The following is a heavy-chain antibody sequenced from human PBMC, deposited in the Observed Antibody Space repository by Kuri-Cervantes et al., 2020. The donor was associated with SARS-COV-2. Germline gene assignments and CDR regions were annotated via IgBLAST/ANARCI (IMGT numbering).Heavy chain of an antibody. CDR3: AREGVGVDAFDI. D-gene: IGHD1-26*01. CDR2: ISYDGSNK. V-gene: IGHV3-30-3*01. CDR1: GFTFSSYA. Sequence: GGSLRLSCAASGFTFSSYAMHWVRQAPGKGLEWVAVISYDGSNKYYADSVKGRFTISRDNSKNTLYLQMNSLRAEDTAVYYCAREGVGVDAFDIWGQGTMVTVSS. J-gene: IGHJ3*02.